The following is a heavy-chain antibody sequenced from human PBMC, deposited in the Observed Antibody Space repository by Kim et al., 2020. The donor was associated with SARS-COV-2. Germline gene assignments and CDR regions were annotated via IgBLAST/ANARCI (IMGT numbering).Heavy chain of an antibody. V-gene: IGHV4-34*01. Sequence: SETLSLTCAVYGGSLSGYYWIWIRQPPGKGPEWIGEINVSGSTNYNPSVKSRVSISLDTSKKQFSLKLRSVTAADTAVHYCVEGYCSGGDCYEFWGQGTLVTVSS. CDR1: GGSLSGYY. CDR3: VEGYCSGGDCYEF. CDR2: INVSGST. J-gene: IGHJ4*02. D-gene: IGHD2-15*01.